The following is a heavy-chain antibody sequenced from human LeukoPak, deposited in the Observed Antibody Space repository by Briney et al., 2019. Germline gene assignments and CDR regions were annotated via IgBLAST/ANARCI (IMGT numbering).Heavy chain of an antibody. D-gene: IGHD6-13*01. J-gene: IGHJ4*02. Sequence: SETLSLXCTVSGGSISSGDYYWSWIRQPPGKGLGWIGYIYYSGSTYYNPSLKSRVTISVDTSKNQFSLKLSSVTAADTAVYYCARVSGQQLYFYWGQGTLVTVSS. CDR3: ARVSGQQLYFY. CDR2: IYYSGST. CDR1: GGSISSGDYY. V-gene: IGHV4-30-4*08.